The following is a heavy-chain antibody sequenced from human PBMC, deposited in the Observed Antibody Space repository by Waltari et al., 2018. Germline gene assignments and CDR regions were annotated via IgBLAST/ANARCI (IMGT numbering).Heavy chain of an antibody. Sequence: QVQLQESGPGLVKPSETLSLTCAVSGYSISSGNYWRWIRHPPGKGLEWIGSIYHSGSTYYNPSLKSRVTISVDTSKNQFSLKLSSVTAADTAVYYCARHPPIGSSSSQFDPWGQGTLVTVSS. V-gene: IGHV4-38-2*01. CDR1: GYSISSGNY. CDR2: IYHSGST. D-gene: IGHD6-6*01. J-gene: IGHJ5*02. CDR3: ARHPPIGSSSSQFDP.